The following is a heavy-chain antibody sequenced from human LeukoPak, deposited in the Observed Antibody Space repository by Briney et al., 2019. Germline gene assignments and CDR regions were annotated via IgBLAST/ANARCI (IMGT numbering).Heavy chain of an antibody. V-gene: IGHV1-18*04. CDR1: GYTFTSYY. CDR3: AILGYCSGGSCYSDTYFDY. J-gene: IGHJ4*02. Sequence: ASVKVSCKASGYTFTSYYMHWVRQAPGQGLEWMGWISAYNGNTNYAQKLQGRVTMTTDTSTSTAYMELRSLRSDDTAVYYCAILGYCSGGSCYSDTYFDYWGQGTLVTVSS. CDR2: ISAYNGNT. D-gene: IGHD2-15*01.